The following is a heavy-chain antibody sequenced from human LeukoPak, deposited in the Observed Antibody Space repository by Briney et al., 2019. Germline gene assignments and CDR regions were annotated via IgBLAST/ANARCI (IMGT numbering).Heavy chain of an antibody. D-gene: IGHD3-22*01. CDR3: ATDPYYYDSSAWFDP. Sequence: SGGSLRLSCAASGFTFSSYAMSWVRQAPGKGLEWGSAISGSGGSTYYADSVKGRFTISRDNSKNTLYLQMNSLRAEDTAVYYCATDPYYYDSSAWFDPWGQGTLVTVSS. J-gene: IGHJ5*02. CDR2: ISGSGGST. CDR1: GFTFSSYA. V-gene: IGHV3-23*01.